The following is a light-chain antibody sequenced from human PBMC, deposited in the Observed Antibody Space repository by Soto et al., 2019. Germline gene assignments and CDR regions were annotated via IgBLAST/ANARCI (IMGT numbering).Light chain of an antibody. V-gene: IGKV3-20*01. Sequence: GGGDTRACWVSQSVRNSLLAWYQQKPGQPPRLLIYDASTRATATPERFSGSGPGTAFALSLSCRQSDDTAVYYCQDYDTTAQRFGQGTKVDIK. CDR1: QSVRNSL. CDR3: QDYDTTAQR. J-gene: IGKJ1*01. CDR2: DAS.